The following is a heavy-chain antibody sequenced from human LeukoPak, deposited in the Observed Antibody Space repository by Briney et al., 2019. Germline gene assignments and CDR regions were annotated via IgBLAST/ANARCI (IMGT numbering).Heavy chain of an antibody. D-gene: IGHD1-26*01. CDR2: TYYRSKWYN. J-gene: IGHJ3*02. V-gene: IGHV6-1*01. CDR3: TRGVKGPSGSYYSDAFDI. CDR1: GDSVSSNSAA. Sequence: SQTLSLTCAISGDSVSSNSAAWNWIRQSPSRGLEWLGRTYYRSKWYNDYAVSVKSRIIINPDTSKNQSSLQLDSVTPEDTAVYYCTRGVKGPSGSYYSDAFDIWGQGTMVTVSS.